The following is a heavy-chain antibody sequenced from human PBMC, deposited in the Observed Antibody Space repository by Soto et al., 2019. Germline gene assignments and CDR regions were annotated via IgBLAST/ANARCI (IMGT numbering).Heavy chain of an antibody. V-gene: IGHV1-69*01. CDR3: ASYGSGSRYYYYSGMDV. D-gene: IGHD3-10*01. CDR2: IIPIFGTA. CDR1: GGTFSSYA. Sequence: QVQLVQSGAEVKKPGSSVKVSCKASGGTFSSYAISWVRQAPGQGLEWMGGIIPIFGTANYAQKFQGRVTITADESTSTAYMELSSLRSEDTAVYYGASYGSGSRYYYYSGMDVWGQGTTVTVSS. J-gene: IGHJ6*02.